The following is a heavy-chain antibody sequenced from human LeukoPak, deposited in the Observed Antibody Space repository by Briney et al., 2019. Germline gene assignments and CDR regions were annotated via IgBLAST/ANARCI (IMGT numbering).Heavy chain of an antibody. V-gene: IGHV3-21*01. CDR2: ISSSSSYI. CDR3: ARDLMGWDLHYFDY. Sequence: PGGSLRLSCDASEFIFSGYDMNWVRQAPGKGLEWVSSISSSSSYIYYADSVKGRFTISRDNAKNSLYLQMHSLRAEDTAVYYCARDLMGWDLHYFDYWGQGTLVTVSS. J-gene: IGHJ4*02. CDR1: EFIFSGYD. D-gene: IGHD1-26*01.